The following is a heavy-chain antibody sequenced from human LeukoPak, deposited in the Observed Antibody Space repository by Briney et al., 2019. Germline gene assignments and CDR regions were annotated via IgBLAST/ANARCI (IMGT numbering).Heavy chain of an antibody. CDR3: ARDPVATSRFDY. CDR1: GFTFSIYG. J-gene: IGHJ4*02. D-gene: IGHD5-12*01. CDR2: ISSSASTI. Sequence: PGGSLRLSCAVSGFTFSIYGMNGVRQAPRKGLEWVSYISSSASTIYYADSVKGRFTISRDNAKNSLYLQMNSLRDEDTAVYYCARDPVATSRFDYWGQGTLVTVSS. V-gene: IGHV3-48*02.